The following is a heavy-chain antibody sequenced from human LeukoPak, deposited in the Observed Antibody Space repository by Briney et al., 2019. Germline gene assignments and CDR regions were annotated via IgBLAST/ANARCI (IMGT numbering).Heavy chain of an antibody. CDR2: IDPNSGGT. CDR3: ARSALLRYFDWLSNFDY. Sequence: GASVKVSCKASGYTFTGYYMHWVRQAPGQGLEWMGWIDPNSGGTNYAQKFQGWVTMTRDTSISTAYMELSRLRSDDTAVYYCARSALLRYFDWLSNFDYWGQGTLVTVSS. CDR1: GYTFTGYY. V-gene: IGHV1-2*04. D-gene: IGHD3-9*01. J-gene: IGHJ4*02.